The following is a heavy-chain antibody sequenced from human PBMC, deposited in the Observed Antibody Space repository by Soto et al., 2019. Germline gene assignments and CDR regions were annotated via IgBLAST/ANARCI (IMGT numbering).Heavy chain of an antibody. CDR3: ARSWNYYYYYGMDV. V-gene: IGHV3-21*01. CDR1: GFTFSSYS. Sequence: EVQLVESGGGLVKPGGSLRLSCAASGFTFSSYSTNWVRQAPGKGLEWVSSISSSSSYIYYADSGKGRFTISRDNAKNSLYLQMNSLRAEDTAVYYCARSWNYYYYYGMDVWGQGTTVTVSS. J-gene: IGHJ6*02. D-gene: IGHD3-3*01. CDR2: ISSSSSYI.